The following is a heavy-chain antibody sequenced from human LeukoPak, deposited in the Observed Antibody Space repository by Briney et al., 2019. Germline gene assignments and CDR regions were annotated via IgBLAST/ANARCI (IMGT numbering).Heavy chain of an antibody. CDR1: GFTFSSYG. V-gene: IGHV3-30*02. CDR3: ARDAEGYGSGSYYG. Sequence: GSLRLSCAASGFTFSSYGMHWVRQAPGKGLEWVAFIRNDGSDKYHADSVKGRFTISRDNSKNTLYLQMNSLRAEDTAVYYCARDAEGYGSGSYYGWGQGTLVTVSS. D-gene: IGHD3-10*01. CDR2: IRNDGSDK. J-gene: IGHJ4*02.